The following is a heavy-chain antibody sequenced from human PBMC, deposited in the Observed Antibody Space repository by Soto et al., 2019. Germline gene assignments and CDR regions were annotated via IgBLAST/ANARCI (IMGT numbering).Heavy chain of an antibody. CDR1: GFTFSGYA. V-gene: IGHV3-30-3*01. CDR3: ARDKYDILTGPNY. D-gene: IGHD3-9*01. J-gene: IGHJ4*02. CDR2: ISYDGSNK. Sequence: QVQLVESGGGVVQPGRSLRLSCAASGFTFSGYAMHWVRQAPGKGLEWVAVISYDGSNKYYADSVKGRFTISRDNSKNTLYLQMNGLSPEDAAVYYCARDKYDILTGPNYWGQGTLVTVSS.